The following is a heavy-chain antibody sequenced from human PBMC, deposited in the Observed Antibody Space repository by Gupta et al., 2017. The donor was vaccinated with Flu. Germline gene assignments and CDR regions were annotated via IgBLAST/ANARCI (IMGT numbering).Heavy chain of an antibody. Sequence: QLQPVEYGGGVVQPGCSLTPSCAVPAFPFSSFGMHGVRQAPGKGLEWVAVIWYDGSHKYYADSVKGRFTISRDNSKNTLYLQMNRLRAEDTAVYSCARKGVDTAMVTAGGFYGMDVWGQGTTVTVSS. CDR3: ARKGVDTAMVTAGGFYGMDV. J-gene: IGHJ6*02. CDR1: AFPFSSFG. D-gene: IGHD5-18*01. V-gene: IGHV3-33*01. CDR2: IWYDGSHK.